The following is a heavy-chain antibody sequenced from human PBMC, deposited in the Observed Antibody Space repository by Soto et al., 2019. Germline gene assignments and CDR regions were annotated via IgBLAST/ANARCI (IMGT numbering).Heavy chain of an antibody. V-gene: IGHV1-18*01. CDR3: ARDQRTSWIQVWFDT. Sequence: ASAKVSCKASCYTFPSYGISLVRHSPGQGLEWMGWISPYNGNTNFAQNLQGRVTMTTDTSTGTAYMELRSPRSDDTAVYYCARDQRTSWIQVWFDTWGQGTLVTVSS. D-gene: IGHD5-18*01. CDR1: CYTFPSYG. CDR2: ISPYNGNT. J-gene: IGHJ5*02.